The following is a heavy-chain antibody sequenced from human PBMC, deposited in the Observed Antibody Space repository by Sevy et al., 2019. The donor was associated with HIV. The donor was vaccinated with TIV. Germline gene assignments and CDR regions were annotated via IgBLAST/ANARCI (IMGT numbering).Heavy chain of an antibody. Sequence: GGSQRLPCAASGFTFSKYSMSWVRQPPGKGLEWVSTLSFGCGEINYADSVKGRFTISRDNSKSSVYLQMNNLRPEDTAVYYCAREGCTKPHDYWGQGTLVTVSS. CDR3: AREGCTKPHDY. V-gene: IGHV3-23*01. D-gene: IGHD2-8*01. J-gene: IGHJ4*02. CDR2: LSFGCGEI. CDR1: GFTFSKYS.